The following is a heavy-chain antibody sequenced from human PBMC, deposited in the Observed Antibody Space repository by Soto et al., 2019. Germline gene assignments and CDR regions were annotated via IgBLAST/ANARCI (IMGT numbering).Heavy chain of an antibody. D-gene: IGHD2-2*01. V-gene: IGHV1-18*01. Sequence: QVQLVQSAGEVKKPGASVKVSCKASGYSFTSYGISWVRRAPGQGLEWMGWISPYNGHTQFVQRFQGRASITTHTSTKTAYVALRYLRSSDTAHYYCARDLTIVPATHPRLENYGMDVWGQGTTVIVSS. CDR3: ARDLTIVPATHPRLENYGMDV. J-gene: IGHJ6*02. CDR2: ISPYNGHT. CDR1: GYSFTSYG.